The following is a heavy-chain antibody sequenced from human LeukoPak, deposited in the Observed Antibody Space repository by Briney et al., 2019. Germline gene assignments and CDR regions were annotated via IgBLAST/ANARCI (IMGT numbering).Heavy chain of an antibody. D-gene: IGHD4-11*01. CDR3: TVGPHHYFDY. Sequence: SETLSLTCTVSGGSINSGGYYWSWIRQHPGKGLEWTGYISYSGSTYYNPSLKSRVTISLDTSKNQFSLRLSSVSAADTAVYFCTVGPHHYFDYWGQGTLVTVSS. CDR2: ISYSGST. CDR1: GGSINSGGYY. J-gene: IGHJ4*02. V-gene: IGHV4-31*03.